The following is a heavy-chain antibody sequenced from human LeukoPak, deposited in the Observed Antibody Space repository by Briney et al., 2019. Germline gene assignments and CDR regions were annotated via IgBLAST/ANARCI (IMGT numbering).Heavy chain of an antibody. CDR2: INLATGAT. J-gene: IGHJ4*02. CDR3: ARDTRRGYTGYDMPGD. V-gene: IGHV1-2*02. CDR1: GYTFTDYY. Sequence: ASVTVSCKASGYTFTDYYIHWVRQAPGQGLEWMGWINLATGATKIAQKFQGRVTLTRDTSSSTTYMDLNRLTSDDTAVYYCARDTRRGYTGYDMPGDWGQGTLVIVSS. D-gene: IGHD5-12*01.